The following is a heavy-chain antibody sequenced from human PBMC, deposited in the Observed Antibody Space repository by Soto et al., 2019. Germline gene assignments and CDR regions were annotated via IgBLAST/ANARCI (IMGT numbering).Heavy chain of an antibody. V-gene: IGHV6-1*01. J-gene: IGHJ6*02. D-gene: IGHD2-2*01. CDR3: ARDRVVPAAPLGGNYYYYGKDD. CDR2: TYYRSKWYH. CDR1: GDSVSGNSSA. Sequence: PSQPLSLTCAISGDSVSGNSSAWNWIRQSPSRGLAWLGRTYYRSKWYHDNAVSVKCRITINPDTSKNQFSLQPNSVTPEDTAVYYCARDRVVPAAPLGGNYYYYGKDDWGQGTTVTVSS.